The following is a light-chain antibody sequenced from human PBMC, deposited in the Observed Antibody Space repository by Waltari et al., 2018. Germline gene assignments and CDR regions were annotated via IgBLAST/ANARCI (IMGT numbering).Light chain of an antibody. V-gene: IGKV1-5*03. J-gene: IGKJ1*01. CDR2: KAS. CDR1: QSISSW. CDR3: KDYSTGSRT. Sequence: DIKMAQSPSTLSASVGDRVTITCRASQSISSWLAWYQQKPGKAPKLLIYKASTLESGVPSRFSGSESGTEFTLTISSLQPDDFASYYCKDYSTGSRTFGQGTKVEIK.